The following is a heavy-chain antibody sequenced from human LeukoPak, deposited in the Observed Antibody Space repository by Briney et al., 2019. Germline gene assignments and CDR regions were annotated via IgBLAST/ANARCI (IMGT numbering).Heavy chain of an antibody. V-gene: IGHV4-61*08. CDR3: ATHPPRYCTGGSRSDY. CDR2: FHYSGST. J-gene: IGHJ4*02. Sequence: SETLSLTCTVSGGSISSGGYYWSWIRQPPGKGLEWIGYFHYSGSTNYNPSLKSRVTISVDTSKNQIFLKLSSVTAADTAVYYCATHPPRYCTGGSRSDYWGQGTLVTVSS. CDR1: GGSISSGGYY. D-gene: IGHD2-15*01.